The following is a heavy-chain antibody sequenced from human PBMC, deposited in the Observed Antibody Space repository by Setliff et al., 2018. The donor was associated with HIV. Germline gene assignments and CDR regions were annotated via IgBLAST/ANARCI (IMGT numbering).Heavy chain of an antibody. D-gene: IGHD1-26*01. V-gene: IGHV4-34*01. CDR2: IDHTGRI. CDR1: GGSFSGYY. CDR3: ARSRLTWEIDC. J-gene: IGHJ4*02. Sequence: SETLSLTCAVYGGSFSGYYWNWIRQAPRKGLEWIGEIDHTGRINYNPSLKSRVTMSVDTSKNQFSLKLESVTAADRGVYYCARSRLTWEIDCWGQGKLVTVSS.